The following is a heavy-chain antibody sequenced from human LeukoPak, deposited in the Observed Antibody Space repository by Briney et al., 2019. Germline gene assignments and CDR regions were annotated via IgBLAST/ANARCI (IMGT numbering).Heavy chain of an antibody. CDR2: IYHSGST. CDR3: ATQPSAYGSGTYFDY. D-gene: IGHD3-10*01. Sequence: SQTLSLTCAVSGGSISSGGYSWTWIRQPPGKGLEWIGYIYHSGSTYSNPSLKSRVPISVDRSKNQFSLKLSSVTAADTAVYYCATQPSAYGSGTYFDYWGQGILVTVSS. V-gene: IGHV4-30-2*01. J-gene: IGHJ4*02. CDR1: GGSISSGGYS.